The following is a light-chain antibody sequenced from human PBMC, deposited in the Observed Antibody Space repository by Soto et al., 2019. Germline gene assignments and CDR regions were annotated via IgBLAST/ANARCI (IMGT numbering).Light chain of an antibody. CDR1: QSVSSLY. CDR2: ATS. J-gene: IGKJ2*03. CDR3: QQYGNSPRYS. V-gene: IGKV3-20*01. Sequence: EIVLTQSPGTLSLSPGESVTLSCRASQSVSSLYLAWYQQKPGQAPRLLIYATSSRATGIPDRFIGSGCGTDFTLTIGSLEPEDFAVYCCQQYGNSPRYSFGQGTRLEIK.